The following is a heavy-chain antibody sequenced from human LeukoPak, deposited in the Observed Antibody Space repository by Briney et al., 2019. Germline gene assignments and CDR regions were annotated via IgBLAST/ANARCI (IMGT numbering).Heavy chain of an antibody. J-gene: IGHJ4*02. CDR3: AREWDAGIAVAGYFDY. CDR1: GCSISSSSYY. Sequence: KPSETLSLTCTVSGCSISSSSYYWGWIRQPPGKGLECIGSIYYSGSTYYNPSLKSRVTISVDTSKNQFSLKLSSVTAADTAVYYCAREWDAGIAVAGYFDYWGQGTLVTVSS. V-gene: IGHV4-39*07. D-gene: IGHD6-19*01. CDR2: IYYSGST.